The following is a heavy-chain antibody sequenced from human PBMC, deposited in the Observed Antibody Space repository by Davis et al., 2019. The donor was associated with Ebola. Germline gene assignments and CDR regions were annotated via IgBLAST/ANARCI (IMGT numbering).Heavy chain of an antibody. CDR2: IIPIFGTA. Sequence: SVQVSCKASGGTFSSYGISWVRQAPGQGLEWMGGIIPIFGTANYAQKFQGRVTITADESTSTAYMELSSLRSEDTAVYYCARDHGDYGTDYWGQGTLVTVSS. V-gene: IGHV1-69*13. CDR1: GGTFSSYG. D-gene: IGHD4-17*01. J-gene: IGHJ4*02. CDR3: ARDHGDYGTDY.